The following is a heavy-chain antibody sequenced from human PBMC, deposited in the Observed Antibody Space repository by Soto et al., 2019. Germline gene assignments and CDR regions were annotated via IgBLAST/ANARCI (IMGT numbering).Heavy chain of an antibody. CDR3: VRGPSDHKLRLVEWPYGDY. CDR1: GFIVSSNQ. D-gene: IGHD3-3*01. Sequence: EVQLVESGGGLIQPGGSLRLSCVASGFIVSSNQMSWVRQAPGKGLEWVSVIYSGHTTYYADSVEGRFTISRDDSKNTLYLQMNSLRVEDTAVYYCVRGPSDHKLRLVEWPYGDYWCQGPLVTVSS. CDR2: IYSGHTT. J-gene: IGHJ4*02. V-gene: IGHV3-53*01.